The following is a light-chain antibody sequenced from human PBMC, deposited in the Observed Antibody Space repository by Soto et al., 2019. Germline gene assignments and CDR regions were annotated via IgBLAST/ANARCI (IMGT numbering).Light chain of an antibody. CDR3: DSYTSSRAYV. J-gene: IGLJ1*01. CDR1: SSDVGGYNY. CDR2: KVS. Sequence: QSVLTQPASVSGSPGQSITISCTGTSSDVGGYNYVSWYQQQAGKAPKLIIHKVSNRPSGVSNRFSGSKSGNTASLTISGLQAEDEADYYRDSYTSSRAYVFGIGTKLTVL. V-gene: IGLV2-14*01.